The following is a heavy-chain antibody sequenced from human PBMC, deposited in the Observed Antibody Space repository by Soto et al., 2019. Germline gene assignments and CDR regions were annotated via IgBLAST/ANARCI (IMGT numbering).Heavy chain of an antibody. J-gene: IGHJ4*02. CDR1: GFTFSNYG. CDR2: VSGSSSVI. Sequence: EVQLVESGGVLVQPGGSLRLSCAVSGFTFSNYGMNWVRQAPGKGLEWISYVSGSSSVIFYADSVKGQFTISRDNAKKSLYLQMDSLREEDTAVYYCAANLNSFDYWGQGTLVTVSS. CDR3: AANLNSFDY. V-gene: IGHV3-48*02.